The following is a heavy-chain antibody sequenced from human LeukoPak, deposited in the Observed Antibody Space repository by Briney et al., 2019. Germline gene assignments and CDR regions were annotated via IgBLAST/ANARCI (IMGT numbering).Heavy chain of an antibody. Sequence: SETLSLTCTVSGVSISSSNSYWGWIRQPPGKGLEWIGSIYYSGNTYYNASLKSQVSISIDTPKNQFSLKLTSVTAADTAVYYCARQTGSGLFILPGGQGTLVTVSS. D-gene: IGHD3/OR15-3a*01. CDR2: IYYSGNT. CDR1: GVSISSSNSY. V-gene: IGHV4-39*01. CDR3: ARQTGSGLFILP. J-gene: IGHJ4*02.